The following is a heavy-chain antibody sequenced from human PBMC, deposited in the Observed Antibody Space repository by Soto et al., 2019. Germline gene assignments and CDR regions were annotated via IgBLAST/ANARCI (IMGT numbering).Heavy chain of an antibody. V-gene: IGHV3-21*01. D-gene: IGHD3-22*01. CDR1: GFTFSSYN. Sequence: GGSLRLSCAASGFTFSSYNMNWVRQAPGKGLEWVSSISSSSSYIYYADSVKGRFTISRDNAKNSLYLQMNSLRAEDTAVYYWAIVVHFDSSGFGVWGQGTMVTVSS. CDR2: ISSSSSYI. CDR3: AIVVHFDSSGFGV. J-gene: IGHJ3*01.